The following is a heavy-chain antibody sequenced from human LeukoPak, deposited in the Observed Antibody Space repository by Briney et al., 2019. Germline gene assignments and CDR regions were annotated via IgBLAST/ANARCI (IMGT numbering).Heavy chain of an antibody. CDR2: MNPNSGNT. CDR1: GYTFTSYD. D-gene: IGHD3-9*01. J-gene: IGHJ4*02. Sequence: ASVKVSCKASGYTFTSYDINWVRQATGQGLEWMGWMNPNSGNTGYAQKFQGRVTMTRNTSISTAYMELSSLRSEDTAVYYCARGTPYYDILTGYPPDYWGQGTLVTVSS. CDR3: ARGTPYYDILTGYPPDY. V-gene: IGHV1-8*01.